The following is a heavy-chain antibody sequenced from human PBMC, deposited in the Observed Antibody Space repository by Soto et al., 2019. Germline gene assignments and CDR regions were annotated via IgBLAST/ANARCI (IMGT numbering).Heavy chain of an antibody. CDR3: ARGGRSIAAPSGYYYYMDV. J-gene: IGHJ6*03. CDR2: IGTAGDT. V-gene: IGHV3-13*01. Sequence: GGSLRLSCAASGFTFSSYDMHWVRQATGKGLEWVSAIGTAGDTYYPGSVKGRFTISRENAKNSLYLQMNSLRAGDTAVYYCARGGRSIAAPSGYYYYMDVWGKGTTVTVSS. D-gene: IGHD6-6*01. CDR1: GFTFSSYD.